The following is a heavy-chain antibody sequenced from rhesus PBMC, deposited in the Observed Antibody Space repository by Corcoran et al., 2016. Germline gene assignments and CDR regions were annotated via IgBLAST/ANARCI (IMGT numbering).Heavy chain of an antibody. D-gene: IGHD4-35*01. Sequence: EVQLVESGGGLAKPGGSLRLSCAASGFTFSSYWMNWVRQTPGKGLDWISAINSGGGSTYYADSVKGPFTISRDNSKNTLSLQMNSLRAEDTAVYYCAKEPTVTTSGYWGQGVLVTVSS. V-gene: IGHV3S42*01. CDR1: GFTFSSYW. CDR3: AKEPTVTTSGY. J-gene: IGHJ4*01. CDR2: INSGGGST.